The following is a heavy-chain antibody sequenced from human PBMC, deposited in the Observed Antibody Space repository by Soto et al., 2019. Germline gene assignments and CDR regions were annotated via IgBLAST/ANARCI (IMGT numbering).Heavy chain of an antibody. CDR2: ISYDGSNK. J-gene: IGHJ4*02. Sequence: QVQLVESGGGVVQPGRSLRLSCAASGFTFSSYGMHWVRQAPGKGLEWVAVISYDGSNKYYADSVKGRFTISRDNSKNTLYLQMNRLRAEDTAVYYCAKGGHLGSGNYYSPYYFDYWGQGTLVTVSS. CDR3: AKGGHLGSGNYYSPYYFDY. D-gene: IGHD3-10*01. CDR1: GFTFSSYG. V-gene: IGHV3-30*18.